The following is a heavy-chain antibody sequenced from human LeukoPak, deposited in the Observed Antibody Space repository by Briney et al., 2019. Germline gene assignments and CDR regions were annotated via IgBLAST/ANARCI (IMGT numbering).Heavy chain of an antibody. D-gene: IGHD3-22*01. CDR3: ARLNYDSSGWYFDY. V-gene: IGHV4-30-2*01. CDR1: GGSISSGGYS. CDR2: IYHSGST. J-gene: IGHJ4*02. Sequence: SETLSLTCAVSGGSISSGGYSWSWIRQPPGKGLEWIGYIYHSGSTYYNPSLKSRVTTSVDRSKNQFSLKLSSVTAADTAVYYCARLNYDSSGWYFDYWGQGTLVTVSS.